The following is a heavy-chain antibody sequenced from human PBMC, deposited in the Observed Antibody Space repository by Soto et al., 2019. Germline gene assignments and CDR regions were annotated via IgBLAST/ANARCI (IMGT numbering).Heavy chain of an antibody. V-gene: IGHV3-7*01. J-gene: IGHJ5*02. CDR3: ARAVVPAAMDWFDP. D-gene: IGHD2-2*01. Sequence: EVQLVESGGGLVQPGGSLRLSCAASGFTFSSYWMSWVRQAPGTGLEWVANIKQDGSEKYYVDSVKGRFTISRDNAKNSLNLQMNSLRAEDTAVYYCARAVVPAAMDWFDPWGQGTLVTVSS. CDR2: IKQDGSEK. CDR1: GFTFSSYW.